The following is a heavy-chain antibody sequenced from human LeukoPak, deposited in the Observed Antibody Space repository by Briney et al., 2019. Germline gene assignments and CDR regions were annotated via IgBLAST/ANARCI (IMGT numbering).Heavy chain of an antibody. Sequence: PGGSLRLSCAASGFTVSSNYMSWVRQAPGKGLEWVSAISGSGGSTYYADSVKGRFTISRDNSKNTLYLQMNSLRAEDTAVYYCAIGRNGDYWGQGTLVTVSS. V-gene: IGHV3-23*01. J-gene: IGHJ4*02. CDR1: GFTVSSNY. CDR3: AIGRNGDY. CDR2: ISGSGGST. D-gene: IGHD1-1*01.